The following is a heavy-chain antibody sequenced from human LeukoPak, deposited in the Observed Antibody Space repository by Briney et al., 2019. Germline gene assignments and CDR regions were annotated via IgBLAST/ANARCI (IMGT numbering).Heavy chain of an antibody. D-gene: IGHD3-22*01. CDR3: ARGISYYDSSGYNWFDP. CDR2: IYYSGST. J-gene: IGHJ5*02. CDR1: GGSISSYY. V-gene: IGHV4-59*01. Sequence: SETLSLTCTVSGGSISSYYWSWIRQPPGKGLEWIGYIYYSGSTNYNPSLKSRVTISVDTSKNQFSLKLSSVTAADTAVYYCARGISYYDSSGYNWFDPWGQGTLVTVSS.